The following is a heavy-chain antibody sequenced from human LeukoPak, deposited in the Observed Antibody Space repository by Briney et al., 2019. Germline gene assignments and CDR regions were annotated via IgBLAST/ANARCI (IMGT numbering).Heavy chain of an antibody. J-gene: IGHJ6*02. D-gene: IGHD6-13*01. V-gene: IGHV3-23*01. Sequence: PGGSLRLSCAASGFTFSSYEMNWVRQAPGKGLEWVSAISGSGGNTYYADSVKGRFTISRDNSKNTLYLQMNSLRAEDTAAYYCARGGILYGMDVWGQGTTVTVSS. CDR1: GFTFSSYE. CDR2: ISGSGGNT. CDR3: ARGGILYGMDV.